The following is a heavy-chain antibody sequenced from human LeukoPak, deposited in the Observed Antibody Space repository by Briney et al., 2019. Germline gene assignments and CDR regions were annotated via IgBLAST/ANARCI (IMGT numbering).Heavy chain of an antibody. Sequence: GGSLRLSCKASGFTVTSNHMNWVRQAPGKGLVWVSRISSDGSSTIYADSVKGRFTISRDNAKNTLYLQMNSLRAEDTAVYYCARLGSGSTLDCWGQGILVTVSS. V-gene: IGHV3-74*01. CDR1: GFTVTSNH. D-gene: IGHD3-10*01. CDR2: ISSDGSST. CDR3: ARLGSGSTLDC. J-gene: IGHJ4*02.